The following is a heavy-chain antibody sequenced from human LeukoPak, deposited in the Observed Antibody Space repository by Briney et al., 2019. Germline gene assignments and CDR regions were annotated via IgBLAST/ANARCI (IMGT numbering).Heavy chain of an antibody. J-gene: IGHJ4*02. CDR3: AKGGATRGRFEN. Sequence: PGGSLRLSCAASGFPFNVQTMSWLRQAPGKGLDWVASMKEDGTEIHYVDSVKGRFTISRDNRKNSVYLQMNNLRAEDTAMYYCAKGGATRGRFENWGQGTLVTVSS. CDR2: MKEDGTEI. D-gene: IGHD1-26*01. CDR1: GFPFNVQT. V-gene: IGHV3-7*01.